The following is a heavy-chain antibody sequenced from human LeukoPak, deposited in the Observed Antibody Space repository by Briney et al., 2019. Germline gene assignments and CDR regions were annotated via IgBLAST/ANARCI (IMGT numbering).Heavy chain of an antibody. D-gene: IGHD6-6*01. CDR1: GGSISSSSYY. J-gene: IGHJ4*02. Sequence: SETLSLTCIVSGGSISSSSYYWGWIRQPPGKGLEWIGSIYYSGSTYYNPSLKSRVTISVDTSKNRFSLKLSSVTAADTAVYYCARREAARRYYFDYWGQGTLVTVSS. V-gene: IGHV4-39*01. CDR2: IYYSGST. CDR3: ARREAARRYYFDY.